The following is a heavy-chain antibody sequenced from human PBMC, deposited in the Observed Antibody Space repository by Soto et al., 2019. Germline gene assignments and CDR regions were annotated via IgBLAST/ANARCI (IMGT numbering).Heavy chain of an antibody. Sequence: QLQLQESGSGLVKPSQTLSLTCAVSGGSISSGGYSWSWIRQPPGKGLEWIGYIYHSGSTYYNPSLKSRVTISVDRSKNQFSLKLSSVRAADTAVYYCARAGGLGAVAVDYWGQGTLVTVSS. CDR1: GGSISSGGYS. D-gene: IGHD6-19*01. CDR2: IYHSGST. V-gene: IGHV4-30-2*01. CDR3: ARAGGLGAVAVDY. J-gene: IGHJ4*02.